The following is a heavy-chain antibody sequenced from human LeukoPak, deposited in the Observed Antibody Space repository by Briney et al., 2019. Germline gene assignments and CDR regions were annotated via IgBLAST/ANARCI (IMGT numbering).Heavy chain of an antibody. Sequence: PGGSLRLSCAASGFTFSNYAMRWVRQAPGKGLEWVSSMSGSGVYTYYADSVRGRFTISRDNPENKLYLQANSLRAEDTAVYYCGKGLNRDYSGIGDHWGQGTLVTVSS. CDR2: MSGSGVYT. CDR3: GKGLNRDYSGIGDH. V-gene: IGHV3-23*01. D-gene: IGHD5-12*01. J-gene: IGHJ4*02. CDR1: GFTFSNYA.